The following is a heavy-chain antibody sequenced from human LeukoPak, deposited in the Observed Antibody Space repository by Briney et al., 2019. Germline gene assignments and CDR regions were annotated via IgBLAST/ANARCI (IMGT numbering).Heavy chain of an antibody. J-gene: IGHJ4*02. Sequence: SETLSLTCAVSGDSISSSNWWSWVRQPPGQGLERIGEIPHSGSTNYNTSLKSRVTISLDKSSNQFCLKLTSVTAADTAVYYCASRWVLTGEPYWGQGTLVSVSS. D-gene: IGHD7-27*01. CDR1: GDSISSSNW. CDR3: ASRWVLTGEPY. CDR2: IPHSGST. V-gene: IGHV4-4*02.